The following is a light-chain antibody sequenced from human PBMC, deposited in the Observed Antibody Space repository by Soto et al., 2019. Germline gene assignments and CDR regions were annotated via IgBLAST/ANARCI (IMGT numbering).Light chain of an antibody. J-gene: IGKJ5*01. V-gene: IGKV1-33*01. CDR1: QNINNY. Sequence: DIQMTQSPSSLSASVGDRVTITCQASQNINNYLNWYQQKTGRAPKLLIYDASNLEAGGPSRFRGSGSGTDFTFTISRLQPEDIATYYCQQYENLPTFGQGTRLEI. CDR3: QQYENLPT. CDR2: DAS.